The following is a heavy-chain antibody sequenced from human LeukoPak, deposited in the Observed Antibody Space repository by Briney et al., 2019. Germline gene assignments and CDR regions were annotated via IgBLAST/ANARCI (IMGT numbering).Heavy chain of an antibody. J-gene: IGHJ4*02. V-gene: IGHV4-59*08. Sequence: PSETLSLTCTVSGGSISSYYWSWIRQPPGKGLEWIGYIYYSGSTNYNLSLKSRVTISVDTSKNQFSLKLSSVTAADTAVYYCARHSSSWHNFDYWGQGTLVTVSS. CDR3: ARHSSSWHNFDY. CDR2: IYYSGST. D-gene: IGHD6-13*01. CDR1: GGSISSYY.